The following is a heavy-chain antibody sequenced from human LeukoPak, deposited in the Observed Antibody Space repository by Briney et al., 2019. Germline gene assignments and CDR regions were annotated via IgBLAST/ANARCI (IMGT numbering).Heavy chain of an antibody. J-gene: IGHJ4*02. CDR1: GFTVSRNH. D-gene: IGHD5-18*01. CDR3: ARSAPERGYSYGGFDY. Sequence: PGGSLRLSCAASGFTVSRNHMSWVRQAPGKGLEWVSVIYSGGSTNYADSVKGRFTISRDNSKNTLYLQMNSLRAEDTAVYYCARSAPERGYSYGGFDYWGQGTLVTAST. CDR2: IYSGGST. V-gene: IGHV3-53*01.